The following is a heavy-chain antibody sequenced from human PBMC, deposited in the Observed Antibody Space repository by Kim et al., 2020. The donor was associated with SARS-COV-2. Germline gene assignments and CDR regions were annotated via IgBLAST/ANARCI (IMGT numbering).Heavy chain of an antibody. Sequence: GGSLRLSCAASGFTFSSYWMHWVRQAPGKGLVWVSRINSDGSSTSYADSVKGRFTISRDNAKNTLYLQMNSLRAEDTAVYYCARGSHYDILTGYVYYYGMDVWGQGTTVTVSS. CDR2: INSDGSST. D-gene: IGHD3-9*01. CDR3: ARGSHYDILTGYVYYYGMDV. J-gene: IGHJ6*02. V-gene: IGHV3-74*01. CDR1: GFTFSSYW.